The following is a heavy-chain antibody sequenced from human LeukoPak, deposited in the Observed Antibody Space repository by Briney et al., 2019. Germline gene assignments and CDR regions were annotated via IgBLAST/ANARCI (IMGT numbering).Heavy chain of an antibody. Sequence: PGGSLRLSCAASGFTFSSYGMHWVRQAPGKGLEWVAVISYDGSNKYYADSVKGRFTISRDNSKNTLYLQMNSLRAEDTAVYYCAKVTYDSSSGAFDIWGQGTMVTVSS. J-gene: IGHJ3*02. CDR2: ISYDGSNK. CDR1: GFTFSSYG. V-gene: IGHV3-30*18. CDR3: AKVTYDSSSGAFDI. D-gene: IGHD3-22*01.